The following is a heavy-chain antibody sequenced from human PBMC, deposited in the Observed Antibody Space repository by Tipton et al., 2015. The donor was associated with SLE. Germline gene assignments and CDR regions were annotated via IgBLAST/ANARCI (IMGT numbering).Heavy chain of an antibody. J-gene: IGHJ6*03. V-gene: IGHV4-34*01. CDR2: INHSGST. Sequence: TLSLTCAVYGGSFSGYYWSWIRQPPGKGLEWIGEINHSGSTNYNPSLKSRVTISVDTSKNQFSLKLSSVTAADTAVYYCARCGTRHYYYYYMDVWGKGTTVTVSS. D-gene: IGHD2-2*01. CDR3: ARCGTRHYYYYYMDV. CDR1: GGSFSGYY.